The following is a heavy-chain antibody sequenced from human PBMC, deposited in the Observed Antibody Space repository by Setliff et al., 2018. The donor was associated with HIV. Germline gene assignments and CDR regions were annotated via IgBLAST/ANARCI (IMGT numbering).Heavy chain of an antibody. CDR2: IYYSGTT. J-gene: IGHJ4*02. CDR1: GGSISSHY. D-gene: IGHD3-16*02. CDR3: ARQYYDYVWGTYRSQYYFDN. V-gene: IGHV4-59*08. Sequence: PSETLSLTCTVSGGSISSHYWNWIRQPPGKGLEWIGYIYYSGTTNYNPSLKSRVSISIDTSKNQFSLRLSSVTAADTAVYYCARQYYDYVWGTYRSQYYFDNWGQGTLVTVSS.